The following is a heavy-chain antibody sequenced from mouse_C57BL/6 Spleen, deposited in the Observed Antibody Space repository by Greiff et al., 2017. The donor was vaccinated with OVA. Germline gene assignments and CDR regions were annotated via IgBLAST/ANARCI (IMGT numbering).Heavy chain of an antibody. V-gene: IGHV1-26*01. D-gene: IGHD3-2*02. Sequence: EVQLQQSGPELVKPGASVKISCKASGYTFTDYYMNWVKQSHGKSLEWIGDINPNNGGTSYNQKFKGKATLTVDKSSSTAYMELRSLTSEDSAVYYCARGQLRLRDYYAMDYWGQGTSVTVSS. CDR1: GYTFTDYY. CDR2: INPNNGGT. CDR3: ARGQLRLRDYYAMDY. J-gene: IGHJ4*01.